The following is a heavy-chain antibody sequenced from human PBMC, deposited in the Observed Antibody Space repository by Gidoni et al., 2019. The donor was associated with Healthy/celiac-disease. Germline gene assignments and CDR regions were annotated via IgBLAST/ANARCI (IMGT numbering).Heavy chain of an antibody. CDR3: ARGRRRTFDI. J-gene: IGHJ3*02. V-gene: IGHV4-34*01. Sequence: QVQLQQWGAGLLKPSETLSLTCAVYGGSFSGDYWSWIRQPPGKGLEWIGEINHSGSTNYNPSLKSRVTISVDTSKNQFSLKLSSVTAADTAVYYCARGRRRTFDIWGQGTMVTVSS. CDR1: GGSFSGDY. CDR2: INHSGST.